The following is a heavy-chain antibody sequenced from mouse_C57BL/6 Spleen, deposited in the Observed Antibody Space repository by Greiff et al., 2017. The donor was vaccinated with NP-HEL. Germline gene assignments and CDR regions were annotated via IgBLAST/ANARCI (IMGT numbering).Heavy chain of an antibody. V-gene: IGHV1-69*01. D-gene: IGHD4-1*01. CDR1: GYTFTSYW. CDR2: IDPSDSYT. Sequence: QVQLQQPGAELVMPGASVKLSCKASGYTFTSYWMHWVKQRPGQGLEWIGEIDPSDSYTNYNQEFKGKSTLTVDKSSSTAYMQLSSLTSEDSAVYYCARSIETGIYFDYWGQGTTLTVSS. J-gene: IGHJ2*01. CDR3: ARSIETGIYFDY.